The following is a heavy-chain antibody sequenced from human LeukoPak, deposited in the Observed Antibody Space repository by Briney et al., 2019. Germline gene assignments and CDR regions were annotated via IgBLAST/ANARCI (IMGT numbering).Heavy chain of an antibody. CDR3: ARGVRELWFGESRAYYYYMDV. D-gene: IGHD3-10*01. Sequence: GASVKVSCKASGYTFTSYYMHWVRQAPGQGLEWMGWMNPNSGNTGYAQKFQGRVTMTRNTSISTAYMELSSLRSEDTAVYYCARGVRELWFGESRAYYYYMDVWGKGTTVTISS. V-gene: IGHV1-8*02. CDR2: MNPNSGNT. CDR1: GYTFTSYY. J-gene: IGHJ6*03.